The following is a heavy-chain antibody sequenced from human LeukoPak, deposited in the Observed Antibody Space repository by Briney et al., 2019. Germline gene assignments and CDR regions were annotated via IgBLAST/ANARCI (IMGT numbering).Heavy chain of an antibody. CDR1: GFIFSTYV. J-gene: IGHJ5*02. D-gene: IGHD4-17*01. Sequence: GGSLRLSCAASGFIFSTYVMHWVRQAPGKGLEWVAVMSYDGNSEYYADSVKGRFTISRDSSKNTLYLQMNSLRVEDTAVYYCAKGDNDYGDYLNWFDPWGQGTLVTVSS. CDR3: AKGDNDYGDYLNWFDP. CDR2: MSYDGNSE. V-gene: IGHV3-30*18.